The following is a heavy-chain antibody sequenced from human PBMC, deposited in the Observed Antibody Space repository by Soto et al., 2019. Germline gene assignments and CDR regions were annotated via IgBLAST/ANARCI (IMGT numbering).Heavy chain of an antibody. V-gene: IGHV4-39*07. D-gene: IGHD2-2*01. J-gene: IGHJ4*02. Sequence: SETLSLTCTVSGGSISSSSYYWGWVRQPPGKGLEWIGYICSSGSTYYNPSLKSRVTISVDTSKNQFSLRLTSVTAADTAVYFCARVRTEYAGLDYWGQGTLVTVSS. CDR2: ICSSGST. CDR1: GGSISSSSYY. CDR3: ARVRTEYAGLDY.